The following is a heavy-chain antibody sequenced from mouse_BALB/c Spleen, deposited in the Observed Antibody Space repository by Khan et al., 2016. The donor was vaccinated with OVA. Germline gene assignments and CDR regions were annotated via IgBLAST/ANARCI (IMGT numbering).Heavy chain of an antibody. CDR1: GYTFTSYY. J-gene: IGHJ3*01. D-gene: IGHD2-1*01. V-gene: IGHV1S81*02. Sequence: QIQLVQSGAELVKPGASVKLSCKASGYTFTSYYMYWVKQRPGQGLEWIGEINPSDGDTNFNEKFKSKATLTVDKSSSTAHMQLSSLTSEDSAVYYCTRSGYGTFAYWGQGTLVTVSA. CDR3: TRSGYGTFAY. CDR2: INPSDGDT.